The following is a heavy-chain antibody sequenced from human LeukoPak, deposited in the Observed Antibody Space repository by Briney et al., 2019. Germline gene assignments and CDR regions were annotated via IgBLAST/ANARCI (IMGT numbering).Heavy chain of an antibody. CDR2: INWNGGST. D-gene: IGHD6-13*01. CDR3: ARDSESIAAAGTSLAYFDY. CDR1: GFTFDDYG. J-gene: IGHJ4*02. V-gene: IGHV3-20*04. Sequence: GGSLRLSCAASGFTFDDYGMSCVRQAPGKGLEWVSGINWNGGSTGYADSVKGRFTISRDNAKNSLYLQMNSLRAEDTALYYCARDSESIAAAGTSLAYFDYWGQGTLVTVSS.